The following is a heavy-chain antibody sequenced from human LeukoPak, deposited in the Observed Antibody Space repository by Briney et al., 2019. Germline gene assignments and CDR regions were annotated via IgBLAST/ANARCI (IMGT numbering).Heavy chain of an antibody. CDR2: IYYTGST. D-gene: IGHD3-3*01. Sequence: SETLSLTCTVSGGYISSYHWSWIRQPPGKGLEWIGHIYYTGSTNYNPSLKSRVTISLDTSKNQFSLKLSSVTAADTAVYYCTRSLGVVIHGGMDVWGQGTTVTVSS. CDR3: TRSLGVVIHGGMDV. V-gene: IGHV4-59*01. CDR1: GGYISSYH. J-gene: IGHJ6*02.